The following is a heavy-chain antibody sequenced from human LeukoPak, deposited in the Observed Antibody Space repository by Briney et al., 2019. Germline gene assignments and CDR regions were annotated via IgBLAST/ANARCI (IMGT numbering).Heavy chain of an antibody. CDR2: INTDGSGT. CDR1: GFTFSSYW. Sequence: GGSLRLSCAASGFTFSSYWVHWVRQAPGKGLVWVSRINTDGSGTRYADSVKGRFTISRDNAKNTLSLQMNSLRAEDTAVYYCARGVVANAFDIWGQGTMVTVSS. CDR3: ARGVVANAFDI. V-gene: IGHV3-74*01. D-gene: IGHD3-22*01. J-gene: IGHJ3*02.